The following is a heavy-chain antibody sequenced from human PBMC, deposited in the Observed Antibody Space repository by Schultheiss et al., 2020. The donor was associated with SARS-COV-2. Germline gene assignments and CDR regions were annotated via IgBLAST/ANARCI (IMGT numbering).Heavy chain of an antibody. D-gene: IGHD3-16*01. CDR3: ARERMSYNGMDV. Sequence: GESLKISCAASGFTFSNSDMSWVRQAPGKGLEWVSGVSWNGCRTHYADSVKGRFIISRDNAKNSLDLQMNSLRAEDTAVYYCARERMSYNGMDVWGQGTTVTVSS. CDR1: GFTFSNSD. V-gene: IGHV3-19*01. J-gene: IGHJ6*02. CDR2: VSWNGCRT.